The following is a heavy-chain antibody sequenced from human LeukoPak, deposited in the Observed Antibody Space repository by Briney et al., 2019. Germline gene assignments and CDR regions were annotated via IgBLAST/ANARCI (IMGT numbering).Heavy chain of an antibody. CDR1: GFTLSNYW. V-gene: IGHV3-7*01. Sequence: PGGSLRLSCAASGFTLSNYWMNWVRQAPGKGLEWVANIKKDGSDKYYVDSVKGRFTISRDNAKNSLYLQMNSLRAEGTAVYYCAREKGNYDGYYNYYMDVWGKGTTVTVSS. CDR2: IKKDGSDK. CDR3: AREKGNYDGYYNYYMDV. J-gene: IGHJ6*03. D-gene: IGHD4-11*01.